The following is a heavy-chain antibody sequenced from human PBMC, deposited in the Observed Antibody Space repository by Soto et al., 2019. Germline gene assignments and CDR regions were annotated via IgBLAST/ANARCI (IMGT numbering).Heavy chain of an antibody. CDR1: GFTFSSYG. CDR3: AKDNGDYLGRYYFDY. D-gene: IGHD4-17*01. V-gene: IGHV3-30*18. CDR2: ISYDGSNK. J-gene: IGHJ4*02. Sequence: GESLKISCAASGFTFSSYGMHWVRQAPGKGLEWVAVISYDGSNKYYVDSVKGRFTISRDNSKNTLYLQMNSLRAEDTAVYYCAKDNGDYLGRYYFDYWGQGTLVTVSS.